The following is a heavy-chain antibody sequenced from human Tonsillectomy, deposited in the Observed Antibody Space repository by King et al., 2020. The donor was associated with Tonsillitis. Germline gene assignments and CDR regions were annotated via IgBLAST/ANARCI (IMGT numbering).Heavy chain of an antibody. V-gene: IGHV2-70*04. D-gene: IGHD4-11*01. CDR3: ARTNYSPYSFDY. Sequence: ITLKESGPALVKPTQTLTLTCAFSGFSLSTIAMRVSWIRQPPGKALEWLARIDWDDDKFYSTSLKTRLTISKDTSKNQVVLTMTNMDPVDTATYYCARTNYSPYSFDYWGQGTLVTVSS. J-gene: IGHJ4*02. CDR1: GFSLSTIAMR. CDR2: IDWDDDK.